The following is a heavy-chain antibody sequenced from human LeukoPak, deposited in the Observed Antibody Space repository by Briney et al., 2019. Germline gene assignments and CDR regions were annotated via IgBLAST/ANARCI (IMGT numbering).Heavy chain of an antibody. Sequence: SETLSLTCTVSGGSISSYYWAWIRQPPGKGLEWIGSFCNSGSTTYNPSLQSRVTISVDMSKSQVSLRLGSVAAADTAVYYCASGTQWLAFDYWGQGNLVTVSS. CDR3: ASGTQWLAFDY. D-gene: IGHD6-19*01. CDR2: FCNSGST. CDR1: GGSISSYY. J-gene: IGHJ4*02. V-gene: IGHV4-59*08.